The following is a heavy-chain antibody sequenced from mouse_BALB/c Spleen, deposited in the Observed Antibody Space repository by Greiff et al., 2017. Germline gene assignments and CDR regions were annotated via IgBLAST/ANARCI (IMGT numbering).Heavy chain of an antibody. Sequence: QVQLKESGAELVRPGTSVKISCKASGYAFTNYWLGWVKQRPGHGLEWIGDIYPGSGNTYYNEKFKGKATLTADKSSSTAYMQLSSLTSEDSAVYFCARRLYYFDYWGQGTTLTVSS. J-gene: IGHJ2*01. CDR2: IYPGSGNT. V-gene: IGHV1-63*01. CDR1: GYAFTNYW. CDR3: ARRLYYFDY.